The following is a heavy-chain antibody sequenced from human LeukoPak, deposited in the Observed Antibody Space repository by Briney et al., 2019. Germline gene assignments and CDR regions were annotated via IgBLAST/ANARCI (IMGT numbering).Heavy chain of an antibody. Sequence: GGSLRLSCAASGFTFSSYAMYWVRQAPGKGLEWVSGITGGGGSTYYADSVKGRFTISRDNSKNTLYLQMNSLRAEDTAVYYCAKGDPPTYYDILTGQDYWGQGTPVTVSS. V-gene: IGHV3-23*01. CDR1: GFTFSSYA. CDR2: ITGGGGST. CDR3: AKGDPPTYYDILTGQDY. D-gene: IGHD3-9*01. J-gene: IGHJ4*02.